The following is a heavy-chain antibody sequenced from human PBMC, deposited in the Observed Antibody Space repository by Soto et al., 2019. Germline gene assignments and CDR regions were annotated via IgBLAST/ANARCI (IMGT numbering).Heavy chain of an antibody. Sequence: SETLSLTCTVSSGSISSSSYYWGWIRQPPGKGLEWIGSIYYSGSTYYNPSLKSRVTISVDTSKNQFSLKLSSVTAADTAVYYCARHEGYTYYDFWSGYWAFDIWGQGTMVTVSS. D-gene: IGHD3-3*01. CDR1: SGSISSSSYY. CDR3: ARHEGYTYYDFWSGYWAFDI. CDR2: IYYSGST. V-gene: IGHV4-39*01. J-gene: IGHJ3*02.